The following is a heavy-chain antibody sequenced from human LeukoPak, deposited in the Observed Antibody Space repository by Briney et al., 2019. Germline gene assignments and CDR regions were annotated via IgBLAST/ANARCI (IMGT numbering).Heavy chain of an antibody. CDR3: AKDLAPAAY. CDR2: LTGSGGST. Sequence: PGGSLRLSCAASGFIFSSSSMSWVRQAPGKGLEWVSALTGSGGSTYYADSVKGRFTISRDNSKKTLFLQMNSLRAEDTAVYYCAKDLAPAAYWGQGTLVTVSS. CDR1: GFIFSSSS. D-gene: IGHD2-2*01. V-gene: IGHV3-23*01. J-gene: IGHJ4*02.